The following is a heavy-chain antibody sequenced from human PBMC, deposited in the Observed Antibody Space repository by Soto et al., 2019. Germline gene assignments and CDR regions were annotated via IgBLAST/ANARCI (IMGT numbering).Heavy chain of an antibody. Sequence: GGSLRLSCAASGFTFSSYWMSWVRQAPGKGLEWVANIKQDGSEKYFVDSVKGRFTISRDNAKNSLYLQMNTLRAEDTAVYFCARDYYFDYWGQGALVTVSS. V-gene: IGHV3-7*01. CDR1: GFTFSSYW. CDR3: ARDYYFDY. J-gene: IGHJ4*02. CDR2: IKQDGSEK.